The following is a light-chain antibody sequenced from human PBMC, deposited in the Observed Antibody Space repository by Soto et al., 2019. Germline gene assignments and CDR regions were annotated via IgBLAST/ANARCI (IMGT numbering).Light chain of an antibody. CDR3: QQCGSSPYT. J-gene: IGKJ2*01. V-gene: IGKV3-20*01. Sequence: EIVLTQSPGTLSLSPGERATLSCRASQSVSSTYLAWYQQKPGQAPRLLIYAASSRATGIPDRFSGSGSGTDLTVTISRLEPEDFAMYYCQQCGSSPYTLGQGTKLEIK. CDR2: AAS. CDR1: QSVSSTY.